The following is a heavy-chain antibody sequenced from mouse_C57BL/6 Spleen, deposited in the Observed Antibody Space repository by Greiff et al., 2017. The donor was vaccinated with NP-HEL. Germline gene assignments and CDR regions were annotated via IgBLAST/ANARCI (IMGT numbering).Heavy chain of an antibody. CDR2: IDPETGGT. Sequence: QVQLQQSGAELVRPGASVTLSCKASGYTFTDYEMHWVKQTPVHGLEWIGAIDPETGGTAYNQKFKGKAILTADKSSSTAYMELRSLTSEDSAVYYCTRGGPTSPFAYWGQVTLVTVSA. V-gene: IGHV1-15*01. CDR1: GYTFTDYE. CDR3: TRGGPTSPFAY. J-gene: IGHJ3*01. D-gene: IGHD2-10*01.